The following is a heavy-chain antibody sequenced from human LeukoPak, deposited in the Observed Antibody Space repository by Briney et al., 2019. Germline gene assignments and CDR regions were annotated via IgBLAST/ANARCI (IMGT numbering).Heavy chain of an antibody. CDR3: ARGDYYDSSGPNAFDI. CDR1: GYTFTSYA. V-gene: IGHV1-3*01. D-gene: IGHD3-22*01. Sequence: EASVKVSCKASGYTFTSYAMHWVRQAPGQRLEWMGWINAGNGNTKYSQKFQGRVTITRDTSASTAYMELSSLRSEDTAVYYCARGDYYDSSGPNAFDIWGQGTMVTVSS. J-gene: IGHJ3*02. CDR2: INAGNGNT.